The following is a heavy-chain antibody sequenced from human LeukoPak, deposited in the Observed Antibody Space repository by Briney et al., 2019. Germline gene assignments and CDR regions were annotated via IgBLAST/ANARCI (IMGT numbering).Heavy chain of an antibody. Sequence: ASVKVSCKASGGTFSSYAISWVRQAPGQGLEWMGGIIPIFGTANYAQKFQGRVTITADKSTSTAYMELSSLRSEDTAVYCCASNYDFWSGSYYYYYMDVWGKGTTVTVSS. D-gene: IGHD3-3*01. J-gene: IGHJ6*03. CDR1: GGTFSSYA. CDR3: ASNYDFWSGSYYYYYMDV. V-gene: IGHV1-69*06. CDR2: IIPIFGTA.